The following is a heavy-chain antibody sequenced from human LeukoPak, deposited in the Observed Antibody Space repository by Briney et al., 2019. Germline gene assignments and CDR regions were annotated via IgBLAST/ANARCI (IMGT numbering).Heavy chain of an antibody. J-gene: IGHJ4*02. CDR1: GFTFSSYS. CDR3: ARVWGGYNGNDVVSYHFYY. V-gene: IGHV3-21*01. Sequence: KAWGSLRLSCAASGFTFSSYSMNWVRPAPGKGLEWVSSISIGSSYIYYADPVKGRFTISRDNAKNSLYLQRNSLRAEDTAVYHCARVWGGYNGNDVVSYHFYYWGQGDLGTVSS. CDR2: ISIGSSYI. D-gene: IGHD1-1*01.